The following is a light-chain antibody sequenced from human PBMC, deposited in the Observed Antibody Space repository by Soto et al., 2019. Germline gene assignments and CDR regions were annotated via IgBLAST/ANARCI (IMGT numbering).Light chain of an antibody. CDR3: QQRSRWPALT. V-gene: IGKV3-11*01. CDR2: DAS. CDR1: QSVSYH. Sequence: EVILTQFPANLSLSPGESATLSCRASQSVSYHLAWYQQKPDQAPRLLIYDASNRAPGIPPRFSGSGSGTDFTLTFRSFEPEDSAIYYCQQRSRWPALTFGGGPRWRS. J-gene: IGKJ4*01.